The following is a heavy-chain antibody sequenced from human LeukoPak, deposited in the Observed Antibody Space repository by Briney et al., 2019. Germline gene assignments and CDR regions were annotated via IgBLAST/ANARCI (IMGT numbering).Heavy chain of an antibody. CDR3: AKDLMRLRYYFDY. Sequence: GGSLRLSCAASGFTFSSYGMHWVRQAPGKGLEWVAVISYDGSNKYYADSVKGRFTISRDNSKNTLYLQMNSLRAEDTAVYYCAKDLMRLRYYFDYWGQGTLVTVSS. CDR1: GFTFSSYG. V-gene: IGHV3-30*18. CDR2: ISYDGSNK. J-gene: IGHJ4*02. D-gene: IGHD4-17*01.